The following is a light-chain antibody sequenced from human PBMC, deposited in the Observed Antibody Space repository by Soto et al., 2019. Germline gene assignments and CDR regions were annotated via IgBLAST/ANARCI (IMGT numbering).Light chain of an antibody. V-gene: IGKV1-5*01. Sequence: DIQMTQSPSTLSASVGDRVTITCRASQSISSWWAWYQQKPGKAPKLLIYDASSLESGVPPRFSGSGSGTEFTLPLSSLQPDDFATYYCQQYNSYSYTFGQGTKLEIK. CDR3: QQYNSYSYT. CDR2: DAS. J-gene: IGKJ2*01. CDR1: QSISSW.